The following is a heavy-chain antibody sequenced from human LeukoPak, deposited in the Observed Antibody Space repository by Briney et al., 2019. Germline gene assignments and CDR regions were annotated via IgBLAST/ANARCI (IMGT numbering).Heavy chain of an antibody. D-gene: IGHD3-3*01. J-gene: IGHJ6*02. CDR2: ISGSGGST. CDR3: AKDIQYDFWPNGMDV. V-gene: IGHV3-23*01. CDR1: GFTFSSYA. Sequence: PGGSLRLSCAASGFTFSSYAMSWVRQAPGKGLEWVSGISGSGGSTYYADSVKGRFTISRDNSKNTLYLQMNSLRAEDTAVYYCAKDIQYDFWPNGMDVWGQGTTVTVSS.